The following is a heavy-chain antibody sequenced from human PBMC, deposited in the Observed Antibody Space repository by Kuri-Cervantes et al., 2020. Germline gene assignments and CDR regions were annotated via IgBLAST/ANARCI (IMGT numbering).Heavy chain of an antibody. J-gene: IGHJ6*03. CDR1: GYTFTSYG. D-gene: IGHD2-15*01. Sequence: ASVKVSCKASGYTFTSYGISWVRQAPGQGLEWMGWISAYNGNTNYAQKLQGRVTMTTDTSTSTAYMELRSLRSDDTAVYYCARRQLGYCSGGSCPTYYYYYYMDVWGKGTTVTVSS. V-gene: IGHV1-18*01. CDR2: ISAYNGNT. CDR3: ARRQLGYCSGGSCPTYYYYYYMDV.